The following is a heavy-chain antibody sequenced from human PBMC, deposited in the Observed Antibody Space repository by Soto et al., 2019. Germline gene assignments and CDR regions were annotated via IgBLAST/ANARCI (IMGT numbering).Heavy chain of an antibody. Sequence: SENRSRTCAVSGGSIMGRGYSWSWSREPAGKGLEWIGYIYHSGSTYYNPSLKSRVTISVDRSKNQFSLKLSSVTAADTAVYYCARQGYCTNGVCYRDYWFDPWGQGTLVTVSS. J-gene: IGHJ5*02. CDR1: GGSIMGRGYS. CDR2: IYHSGST. V-gene: IGHV4-30-2*01. CDR3: ARQGYCTNGVCYRDYWFDP. D-gene: IGHD2-8*01.